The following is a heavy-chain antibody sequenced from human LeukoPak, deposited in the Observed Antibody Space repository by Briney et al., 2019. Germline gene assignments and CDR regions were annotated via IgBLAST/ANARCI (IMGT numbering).Heavy chain of an antibody. J-gene: IGHJ6*02. V-gene: IGHV3-66*01. Sequence: GGSLRLSCAASGFTVSSNYMSWVRQAPGKGLEWVSVIYSGDSTYYADSVKGRFTISRDNSKNTLYLQMNSLRAEDTAVYYCARDRTVYYYYGMDVWGQGTTVTVSS. CDR3: ARDRTVYYYYGMDV. CDR2: IYSGDST. CDR1: GFTVSSNY.